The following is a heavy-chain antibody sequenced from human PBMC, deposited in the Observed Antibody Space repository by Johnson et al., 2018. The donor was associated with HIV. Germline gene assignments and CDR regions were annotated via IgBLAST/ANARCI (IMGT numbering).Heavy chain of an antibody. D-gene: IGHD6-6*01. CDR3: ARDLGGGYSSSSYAFDI. CDR2: IYSADST. V-gene: IGHV3-66*01. J-gene: IGHJ3*02. Sequence: VQLVESGGGLVKPGGSLRLSCAASGFTVSNNYMSWVRQTPGKGLEWVSVIYSADSTYYADSVKGRFTISRDNSKNTLYLQMNSLRAEDTAVYYCARDLGGGYSSSSYAFDIWGQGTMVTVSS. CDR1: GFTVSNNY.